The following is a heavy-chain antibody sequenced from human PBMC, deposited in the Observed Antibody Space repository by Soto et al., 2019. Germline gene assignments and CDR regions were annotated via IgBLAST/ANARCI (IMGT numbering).Heavy chain of an antibody. Sequence: GGSLRLSCAASGFTFSNYAMNWVRQPPGKGLEWVSAISGSGGNTYYVDSVKGRFTISRDNSKSTLYLQMNSLRADDTALYYCAKDPTGTTRNFAYWGQGTLVTVSS. CDR2: ISGSGGNT. D-gene: IGHD1-7*01. CDR1: GFTFSNYA. J-gene: IGHJ4*02. V-gene: IGHV3-23*01. CDR3: AKDPTGTTRNFAY.